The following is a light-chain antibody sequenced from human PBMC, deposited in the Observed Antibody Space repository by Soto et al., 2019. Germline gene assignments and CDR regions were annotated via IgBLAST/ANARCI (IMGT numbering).Light chain of an antibody. CDR2: DAS. J-gene: IGKJ1*01. Sequence: QTADTLAVSAGERATLSCRASQSVSSHLAWYQQKPGQFPRLLIYDASNRATGIPARFSGSGSGTDFTLTISSLEPDDFAFYFCQHRSHWPTFGQGTKLDI. CDR3: QHRSHWPT. V-gene: IGKV3-11*01. CDR1: QSVSSH.